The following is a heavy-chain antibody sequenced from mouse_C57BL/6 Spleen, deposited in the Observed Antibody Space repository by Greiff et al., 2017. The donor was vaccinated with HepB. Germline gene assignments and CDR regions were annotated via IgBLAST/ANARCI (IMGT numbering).Heavy chain of an antibody. CDR1: GFSLTSYG. J-gene: IGHJ2*01. CDR3: AREGLRYSFDY. V-gene: IGHV2-2*01. Sequence: QVQLKQSGPGLVQPSQSLSITCTVSGFSLTSYGVHWVRQSPGKGLEWLGVIWSGGSTDYNAAFISRLSISKDNSKSQVFFKMNSLQADDTAIYYCAREGLRYSFDYWGQGTTLTVSS. D-gene: IGHD2-2*01. CDR2: IWSGGST.